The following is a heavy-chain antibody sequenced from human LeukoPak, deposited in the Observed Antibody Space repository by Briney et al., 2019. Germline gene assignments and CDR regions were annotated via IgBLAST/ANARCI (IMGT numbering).Heavy chain of an antibody. CDR2: IRYDGSNK. D-gene: IGHD2-21*01. CDR3: AKDSLWGLLSFDY. Sequence: PGGSLRLSCAASGFTFSSYGMHCVRQAPGKGLEWVAFIRYDGSNKYYADSVKGRFTISRDNSKNTLYLQMNSLRAEDTAVYYCAKDSLWGLLSFDYWGQGTLVTVSS. V-gene: IGHV3-30*02. CDR1: GFTFSSYG. J-gene: IGHJ4*02.